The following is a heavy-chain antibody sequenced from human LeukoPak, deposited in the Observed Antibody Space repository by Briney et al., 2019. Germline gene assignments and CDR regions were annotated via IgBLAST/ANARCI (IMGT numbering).Heavy chain of an antibody. D-gene: IGHD4-23*01. Sequence: ASVKGSCKASGYTFTTYDINWVRQATGQGLEWMGWMNPNSGNTGYAQKFQGRVTMTRNTSISTAYMELSSLRSEDTAVYYCARGPNKSDGGNSGSAWFDPWGQGTLVTVSS. CDR1: GYTFTTYD. V-gene: IGHV1-8*01. CDR3: ARGPNKSDGGNSGSAWFDP. CDR2: MNPNSGNT. J-gene: IGHJ5*02.